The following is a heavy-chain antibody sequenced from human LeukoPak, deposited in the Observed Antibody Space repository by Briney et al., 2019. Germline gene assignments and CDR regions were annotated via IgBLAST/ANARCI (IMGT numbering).Heavy chain of an antibody. V-gene: IGHV4-4*07. D-gene: IGHD4-17*01. J-gene: IGHJ4*02. Sequence: SETLSLTCTVSGGSISGYFWTWIRQPAGKGLEWIGRIYTSGSTNYNPSLNSRVTMSVDTSKNQFSLKLSSVTAADTAVYYCARTDYGDYGWQERTFDYWGQGTLVTVSS. CDR2: IYTSGST. CDR3: ARTDYGDYGWQERTFDY. CDR1: GGSISGYF.